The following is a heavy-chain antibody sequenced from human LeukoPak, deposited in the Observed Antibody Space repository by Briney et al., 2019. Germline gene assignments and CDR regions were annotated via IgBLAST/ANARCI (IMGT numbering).Heavy chain of an antibody. Sequence: SETLSLTCTVSGGSISSYYWSWIRQPPGKGLEWIGYIYYSGSTNYNPSLKSRVTISVDTSKNQFSLKLSSVTAADTAVYYCARERALGGGWFDPWGQGTLVTVSS. CDR1: GGSISSYY. J-gene: IGHJ5*02. CDR2: IYYSGST. V-gene: IGHV4-59*01. D-gene: IGHD3-16*01. CDR3: ARERALGGGWFDP.